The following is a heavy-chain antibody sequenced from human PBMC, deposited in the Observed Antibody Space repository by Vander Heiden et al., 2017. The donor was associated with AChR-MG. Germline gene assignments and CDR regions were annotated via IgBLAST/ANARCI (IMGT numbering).Heavy chain of an antibody. J-gene: IGHJ5*02. CDR3: ARGTGQWFDP. Sequence: QVQLQQWGAGLLKPSETLSLTCAVYGGSFSGYYWSWIRQPPGKGLEWIGEINHSGSTNYNPSLKSRVTISVDTSKNQFSLKLSSVNAADTAVYYCARGTGQWFDPWGQGTLVTVSS. V-gene: IGHV4-34*01. CDR1: GGSFSGYY. CDR2: INHSGST.